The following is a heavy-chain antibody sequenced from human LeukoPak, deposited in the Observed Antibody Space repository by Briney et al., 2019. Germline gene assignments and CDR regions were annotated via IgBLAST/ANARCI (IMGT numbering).Heavy chain of an antibody. CDR2: IYSSGRV. CDR3: AALHYFGHGATRT. D-gene: IGHD2/OR15-2a*01. J-gene: IGHJ5*02. Sequence: SETLSLTCSVSGASIKSYHWSWIRQSAGKGLEWIGRIYSSGRVDHNPSLENGVSMSVDTSRNELLLELDSVTAADTGVYYCAALHYFGHGATRTWGQGTLVTVSS. CDR1: GASIKSYH. V-gene: IGHV4-4*07.